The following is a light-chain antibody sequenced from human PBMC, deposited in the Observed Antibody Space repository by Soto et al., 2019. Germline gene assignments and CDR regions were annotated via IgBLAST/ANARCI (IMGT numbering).Light chain of an antibody. J-gene: IGKJ1*01. CDR1: QSVSSN. V-gene: IGKV3-15*01. Sequence: EIVMKQSPATLSVSTGERATFSCRASQSVSSNLAWYQQKPGQAPRLLIYGASTRATGIPARFSGSGSGTEFTLTISSLQSEDFAVYYCQQYNNWPETFGQGTKVDI. CDR2: GAS. CDR3: QQYNNWPET.